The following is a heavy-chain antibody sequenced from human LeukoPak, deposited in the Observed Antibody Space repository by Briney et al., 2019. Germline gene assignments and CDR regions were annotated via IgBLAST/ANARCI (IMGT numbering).Heavy chain of an antibody. CDR1: GFTFSRYW. V-gene: IGHV3-74*01. D-gene: IGHD3-3*01. CDR2: LSFDGSST. CDR3: ARDRLQEVASGYYTGSAFDI. J-gene: IGHJ3*02. Sequence: PGGSLRLSCAASGFTFSRYWMHWVRQAPGEGLVWVSRLSFDGSSTNYADSVKGRFTISRDNAKNTLYLQMNSLRAEDTAVYYCARDRLQEVASGYYTGSAFDIWGQGTMVTVSS.